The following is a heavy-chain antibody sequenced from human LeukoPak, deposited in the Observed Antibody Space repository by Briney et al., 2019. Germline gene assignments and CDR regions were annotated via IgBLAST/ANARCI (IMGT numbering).Heavy chain of an antibody. CDR2: IYYSGTT. V-gene: IGHV4-39*07. Sequence: PSETLSLTCTVSGASINSYYWGWIRQPPGKGLEWIGRIYYSGTTYYNPSLKSRVTISIDTSKNQFSLKLSSVTAADTAVYYCARYSSGGYYFDYWGQGTLVTVSS. CDR1: GASINSYY. CDR3: ARYSSGGYYFDY. D-gene: IGHD6-19*01. J-gene: IGHJ4*02.